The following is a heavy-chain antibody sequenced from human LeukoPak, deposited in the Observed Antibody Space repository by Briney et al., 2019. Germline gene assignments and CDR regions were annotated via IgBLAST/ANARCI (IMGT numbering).Heavy chain of an antibody. D-gene: IGHD3-22*01. J-gene: IGHJ4*02. CDR3: AKDSYDSSGYSDY. CDR1: GFSFSSYS. CDR2: ISSSSSTI. Sequence: PGGSLRLSCAASGFSFSSYSMNWVRQAPGKGLEWVSYISSSSSTIYYADSVKGRFTISRDNAKNSLYLQMNSLRAEDTAVYYCAKDSYDSSGYSDYWGQGTLVTVSS. V-gene: IGHV3-48*01.